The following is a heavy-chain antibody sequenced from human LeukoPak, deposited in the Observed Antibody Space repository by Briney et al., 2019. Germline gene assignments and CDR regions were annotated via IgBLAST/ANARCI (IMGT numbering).Heavy chain of an antibody. J-gene: IGHJ4*02. CDR1: GYSISSGYY. CDR3: ARDYSSGYYVDY. V-gene: IGHV4-38-2*02. Sequence: PSETLSLTCTVSGYSISSGYYWGWIRQPPGKGLEWIGSIYHSGSTYYNPSLKSRVTIPVDTSKNQFSLKLSSVTAADTAVYYCARDYSSGYYVDYWGQGTLVTVSS. CDR2: IYHSGST. D-gene: IGHD3-22*01.